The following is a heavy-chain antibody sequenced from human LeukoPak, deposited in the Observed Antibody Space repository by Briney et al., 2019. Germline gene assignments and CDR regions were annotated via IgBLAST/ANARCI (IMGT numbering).Heavy chain of an antibody. D-gene: IGHD6-13*01. Sequence: GGSLRLSCAVSGFTFNNYDMHWVRQAPGKGLEWVAVILHDGSNKYYADSVKGRFTISRDNSKNTLYLQMNSLRAEDTAVYYCARSEIPPGIAAPGAFDIWGQGTMVTVSS. CDR2: ILHDGSNK. J-gene: IGHJ3*02. V-gene: IGHV3-30*03. CDR1: GFTFNNYD. CDR3: ARSEIPPGIAAPGAFDI.